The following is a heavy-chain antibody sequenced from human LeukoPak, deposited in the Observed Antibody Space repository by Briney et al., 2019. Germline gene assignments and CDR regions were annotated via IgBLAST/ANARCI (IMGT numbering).Heavy chain of an antibody. D-gene: IGHD6-13*01. V-gene: IGHV4-59*01. Sequence: PSETLSLTCTVSGGSISSYYWSWIRQPPGKGLEWIGFIFYSGTTNYNPSLKSRVTISVDTSKNQFSLKLSSVTAADTAVYYCAKEIHSSSWKLFRPVDYWGQGTLVTVSS. CDR1: GGSISSYY. CDR2: IFYSGTT. CDR3: AKEIHSSSWKLFRPVDY. J-gene: IGHJ4*02.